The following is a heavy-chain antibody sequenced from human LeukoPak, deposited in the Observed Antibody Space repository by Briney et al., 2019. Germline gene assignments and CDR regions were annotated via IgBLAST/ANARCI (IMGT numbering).Heavy chain of an antibody. CDR2: MNPNSGNT. V-gene: IGHV1-8*03. J-gene: IGHJ3*02. CDR3: AREGRDGYIGPTDAFDI. D-gene: IGHD5-24*01. CDR1: GYTFTSYD. Sequence: ASVKVSCKASGYTFTSYDINWVRQTTGQGLEWMGWMNPNSGNTGYAQKFQGRVTITRNTSISTAYMELSSLRSEDTAVYYCAREGRDGYIGPTDAFDIWGQGTMVTVSS.